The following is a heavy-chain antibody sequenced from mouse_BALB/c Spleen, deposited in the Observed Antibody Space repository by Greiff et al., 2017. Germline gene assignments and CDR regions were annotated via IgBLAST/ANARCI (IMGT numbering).Heavy chain of an antibody. D-gene: IGHD1-1*02. CDR2: VYPGCGSI. J-gene: IGHJ2*01. V-gene: IGHV1-62-2*01. CDR3: ARHEVVGSYDD. Sequence: VQLQQSGAGLVKPGPSVTLSCKVSGYSFTEYYIHWVIQRLGQGLEWIGWVYPGCGSIKYNEKFKDKATFTADKSTSTVYKEFSRLTSEDSAVYGCARHEVVGSYDDWGQGTTLTVSA. CDR1: GYSFTEYY.